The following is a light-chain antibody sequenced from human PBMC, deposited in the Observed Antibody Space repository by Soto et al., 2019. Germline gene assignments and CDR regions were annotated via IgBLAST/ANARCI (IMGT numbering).Light chain of an antibody. CDR2: GNS. J-gene: IGLJ2*01. Sequence: QSVLTQPPSVSGAPGQRVTISCTGSSSNIVAVYDVHWYQQLPGTAPKLLIYGNSNPPSGVPDRFSGSKSGTSASLAITGLQAEDEAEYYCQSYDSSLSGSVFGGGTKLTVL. CDR1: SSNIVAVYD. CDR3: QSYDSSLSGSV. V-gene: IGLV1-40*01.